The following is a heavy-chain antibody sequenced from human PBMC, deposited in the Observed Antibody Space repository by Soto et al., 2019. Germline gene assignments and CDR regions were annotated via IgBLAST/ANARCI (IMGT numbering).Heavy chain of an antibody. CDR2: ISGSGGST. CDR1: GFTFSSYA. D-gene: IGHD4-17*01. J-gene: IGHJ4*02. CDR3: AKSRWIYGGNAEG. V-gene: IGHV3-23*01. Sequence: EVQLLESGGGLVQPGGSLRLSCAASGFTFSSYAMSWVRQAPGKGLEWVSAISGSGGSTYYADSVKGRFTISRDNSKNPLYLQMNSLRSEDAGVDYCAKSRWIYGGNAEGWGQGTLVTVSS.